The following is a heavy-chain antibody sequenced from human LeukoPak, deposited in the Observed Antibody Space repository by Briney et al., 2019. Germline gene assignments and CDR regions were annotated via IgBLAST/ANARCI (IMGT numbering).Heavy chain of an antibody. V-gene: IGHV4-31*03. D-gene: IGHD3-22*01. CDR3: GREGRYSSGYRNTIDY. Sequence: KASETLSLTCTVSGGSISSGGYYWSWIRQHPGKGLEWIGYIYYSGSTYYNPSLKSRVTISVDTSKNQFSLKLSSVTAADTAVYYCGREGRYSSGYRNTIDYWGQGTLITVSS. CDR2: IYYSGST. J-gene: IGHJ4*02. CDR1: GGSISSGGYY.